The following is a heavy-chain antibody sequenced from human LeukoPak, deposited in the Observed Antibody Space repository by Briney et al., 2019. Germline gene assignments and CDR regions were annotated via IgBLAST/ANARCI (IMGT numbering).Heavy chain of an antibody. Sequence: GGSLRLSCAASGFTFSSSWMHWVRQAPGKGLVWASRMNSDGSITTYADSVKGRFTISRDNAKNTLYLQMNSLRAEDTAVYYCARGLVPGFLDYWGQGTPVTVSS. V-gene: IGHV3-74*01. D-gene: IGHD4-11*01. J-gene: IGHJ4*02. CDR1: GFTFSSSW. CDR2: MNSDGSIT. CDR3: ARGLVPGFLDY.